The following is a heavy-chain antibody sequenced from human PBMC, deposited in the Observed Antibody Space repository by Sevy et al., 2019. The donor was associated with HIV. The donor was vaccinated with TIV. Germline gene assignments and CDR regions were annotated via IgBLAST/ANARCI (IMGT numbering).Heavy chain of an antibody. CDR1: GYTFNSYY. CDR2: INPSGGST. Sequence: ASVKVSCKASGYTFNSYYMHWVRQAPGQGLEWMGIINPSGGSTTYAQKFQGRVTVTRDTSTSTVYMELSSLRSEDTAVYYCARAITIFGVAADHWGQGTLVTVSS. CDR3: ARAITIFGVAADH. D-gene: IGHD3-3*01. J-gene: IGHJ4*02. V-gene: IGHV1-46*02.